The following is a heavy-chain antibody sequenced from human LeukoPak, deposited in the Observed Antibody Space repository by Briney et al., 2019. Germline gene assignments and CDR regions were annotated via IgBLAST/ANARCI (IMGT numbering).Heavy chain of an antibody. CDR3: AKVPFTFLSNVHYYCYGMDV. J-gene: IGHJ6*02. V-gene: IGHV3-23*01. CDR1: GFTFSSYA. CDR2: ISGSGGST. Sequence: GGSPRLSCAASGFTFSSYAMSWVRQAPGKGLEWVSAISGSGGSTYYADSVKGRFTISRDNSKNTLYLQMNSLRAEDTAVYYCAKVPFTFLSNVHYYCYGMDVWGQGTTVTVSS. D-gene: IGHD2/OR15-2a*01.